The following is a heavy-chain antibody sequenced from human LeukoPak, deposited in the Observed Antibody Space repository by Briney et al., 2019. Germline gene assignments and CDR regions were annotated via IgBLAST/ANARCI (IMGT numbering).Heavy chain of an antibody. CDR3: ARVGYYEGSGYYEY. CDR2: INPNSGGT. CDR1: GYTLTDYY. Sequence: ASVTVSCKASGYTLTDYYMHWVRQAPGQGLEWMGRINPNSGGTNYAQKFQGRVTMTRDTSISTVYMELSRLRSDDTAVYYCARVGYYEGSGYYEYWGQGTLVTVSS. J-gene: IGHJ4*02. D-gene: IGHD3-22*01. V-gene: IGHV1-2*06.